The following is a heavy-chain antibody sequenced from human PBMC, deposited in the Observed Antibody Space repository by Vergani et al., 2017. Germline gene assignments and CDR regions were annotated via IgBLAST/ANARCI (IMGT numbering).Heavy chain of an antibody. CDR2: TYYRSKWYK. CDR3: ARGRVNWGYYYYYYMDV. D-gene: IGHD7-27*01. CDR1: GDSVPSNSAA. Sequence: QVQLQQSGPGLVKPSQTLSLTCAISGDSVPSNSAAWNWIRQSPSRGLEWLGRTYYRSKWYKDYAVSVKSRITINPGTSKNQFSLQLKSVTPGDTAVYYCARGRVNWGYYYYYYMDVWGKGTTVTVSS. J-gene: IGHJ6*03. V-gene: IGHV6-1*01.